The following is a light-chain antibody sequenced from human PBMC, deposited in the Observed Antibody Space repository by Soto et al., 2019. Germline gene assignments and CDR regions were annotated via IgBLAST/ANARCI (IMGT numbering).Light chain of an antibody. Sequence: DIQMTQSPSSLSASVGDRFTITCLASQGIGGYLNWYQQKPGKAPKLLISAASSLQSGVPSRFSGSGSGTDFTLTIVSLQPEDFATYYCQQSYSMPITFGQGTRLEVK. V-gene: IGKV1-39*01. J-gene: IGKJ5*01. CDR1: QGIGGY. CDR3: QQSYSMPIT. CDR2: AAS.